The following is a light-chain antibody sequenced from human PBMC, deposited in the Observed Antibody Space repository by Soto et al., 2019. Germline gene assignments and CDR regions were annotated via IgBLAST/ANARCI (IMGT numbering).Light chain of an antibody. V-gene: IGKV3-15*01. CDR2: GAS. CDR1: QSVSSN. Sequence: EIVMTQSPATLSVSPGERATLSCRASQSVSSNLAWYQQKPGQAPRLLIYGASTRATGIPARFRGSGSGTEFTLTIRSRQSEDFGVYYCQQYNNWSWTFGQGTKVEIK. J-gene: IGKJ1*01. CDR3: QQYNNWSWT.